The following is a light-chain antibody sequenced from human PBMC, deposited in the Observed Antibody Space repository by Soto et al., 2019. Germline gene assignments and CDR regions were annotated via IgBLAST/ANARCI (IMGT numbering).Light chain of an antibody. Sequence: IVLTQSPGTLSLSPGERATLSCRASESVSSSYLAWYQQKPGQAPRLLIYGAYSRTTGIPERFSGSGSGTDFPLTISRLEAEDFAVYYCQQYGSSRTFGQGTKVEIK. V-gene: IGKV3-20*01. CDR3: QQYGSSRT. J-gene: IGKJ1*01. CDR1: ESVSSSY. CDR2: GAY.